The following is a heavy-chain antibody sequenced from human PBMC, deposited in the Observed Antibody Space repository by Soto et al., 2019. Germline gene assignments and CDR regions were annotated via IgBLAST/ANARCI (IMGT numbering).Heavy chain of an antibody. CDR3: AKDIYSSHPDPDY. CDR2: ISYDGSNK. J-gene: IGHJ4*02. Sequence: SGGSLRLSCAASGFTFSSYGMHWVRQAPGKGLEWVAVISYDGSNKYYADSVKGRFTISRDNSKNTLYLQMNSLRAEDTAVYYCAKDIYSSHPDPDYWGQGTLVTVSS. CDR1: GFTFSSYG. D-gene: IGHD6-13*01. V-gene: IGHV3-30*18.